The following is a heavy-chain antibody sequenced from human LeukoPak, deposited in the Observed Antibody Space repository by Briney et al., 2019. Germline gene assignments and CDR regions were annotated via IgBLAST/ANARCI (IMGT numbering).Heavy chain of an antibody. CDR3: ATVTTVTTRYYNWFDP. Sequence: ASVKVSCKVSGYTLTELSMHWVRQAPGKGLEWMGGFDPEDGEAIYAQKFQGRVTMTEDTSTDTAYMELSSLRSEDTAVYYCATVTTVTTRYYNWFDPWGQGTLVTVSS. D-gene: IGHD4-17*01. J-gene: IGHJ5*02. CDR1: GYTLTELS. V-gene: IGHV1-24*01. CDR2: FDPEDGEA.